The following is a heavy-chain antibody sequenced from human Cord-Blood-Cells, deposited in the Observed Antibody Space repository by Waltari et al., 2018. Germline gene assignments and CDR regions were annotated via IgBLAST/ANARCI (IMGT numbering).Heavy chain of an antibody. CDR3: ATSSPPLY. CDR1: GFTFCSYS. V-gene: IGHV3-21*01. D-gene: IGHD6-13*01. Sequence: EVQLVESGGGLVKPGGSLSLSCAASGFTFCSYSMSWVRQAPGKGLEWVSSISSSSSYIYYADSVKGRFTISRDNAKNSLYLQMNSLRAEDTAVYYCATSSPPLYWGQGTLVTVSS. J-gene: IGHJ4*02. CDR2: ISSSSSYI.